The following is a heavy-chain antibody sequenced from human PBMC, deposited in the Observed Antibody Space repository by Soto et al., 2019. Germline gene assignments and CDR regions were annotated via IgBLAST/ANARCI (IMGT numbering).Heavy chain of an antibody. CDR2: IYPGDSDT. J-gene: IGHJ6*03. Sequence: GESLKISCQGSGYSFTSYWIGWVRQMPGKGLEWMGIIYPGDSDTRYSPSFQGQVTISADKSISTAYLQWSSLKASDTAMYYCARTAYGDYIEYYMDVWGKGTTVTVSS. D-gene: IGHD4-17*01. V-gene: IGHV5-51*01. CDR1: GYSFTSYW. CDR3: ARTAYGDYIEYYMDV.